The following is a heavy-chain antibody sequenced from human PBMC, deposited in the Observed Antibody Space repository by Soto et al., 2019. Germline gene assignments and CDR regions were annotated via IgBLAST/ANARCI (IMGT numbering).Heavy chain of an antibody. D-gene: IGHD3-22*01. J-gene: IGHJ4*02. CDR1: GDSVSTNSYS. V-gene: IGHV4-39*01. Sequence: SETLSLTCTVSGDSVSTNSYSWGWIRQSPGKGLEWIGTIYSSENTYYNPSLLSRVTISVDTSKNEFALKLRSVTAADTAVYFCARSPRLYETIGYYSYYSDYWGQGTLVTVSS. CDR2: IYSSENT. CDR3: ARSPRLYETIGYYSYYSDY.